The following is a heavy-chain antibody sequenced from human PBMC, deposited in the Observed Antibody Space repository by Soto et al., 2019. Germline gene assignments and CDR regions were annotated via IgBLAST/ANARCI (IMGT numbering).Heavy chain of an antibody. J-gene: IGHJ4*02. D-gene: IGHD3-22*01. CDR3: ARHFVAVVIKGWGY. CDR1: GGSIRTSSYY. Sequence: PSETLSLTCSVSGGSIRTSSYYWGWIRQPPGKGLEWIGSIYYSGSTSYNPSLNSRVTISVDTSKNQFSLKLRSVTAADTAVYYCARHFVAVVIKGWGYWGQGTLVTVSS. CDR2: IYYSGST. V-gene: IGHV4-39*01.